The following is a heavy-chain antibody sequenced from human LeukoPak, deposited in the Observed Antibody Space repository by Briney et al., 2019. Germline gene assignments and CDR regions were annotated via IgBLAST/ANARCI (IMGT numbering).Heavy chain of an antibody. CDR3: AKPHFDD. Sequence: GGSLRLSCAASGFTLSSYSMNWVRQAPGRGLEWVSSISSSSSYIYDADSVKGRFTISRDNAKNSLYLQMNSLRAEDTAVYYCAKPHFDDWGQGTLVTVSS. V-gene: IGHV3-21*01. CDR2: ISSSSSYI. CDR1: GFTLSSYS. J-gene: IGHJ4*02.